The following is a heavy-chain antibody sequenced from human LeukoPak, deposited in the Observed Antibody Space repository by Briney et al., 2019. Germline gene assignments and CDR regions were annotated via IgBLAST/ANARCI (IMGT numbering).Heavy chain of an antibody. V-gene: IGHV4-34*01. CDR2: INHSGST. D-gene: IGHD5-18*01. CDR3: ARGGGYSYGSTFYY. CDR1: GGSISSYY. J-gene: IGHJ4*02. Sequence: SETLSLTCTVSGGSISSYYWSWIRQPPGKGLEWIGEINHSGSTNYNPSLKSRVTISVDTSKNQFSLKLSSVTAADTAVYYCARGGGYSYGSTFYYWGQGTLVTVSS.